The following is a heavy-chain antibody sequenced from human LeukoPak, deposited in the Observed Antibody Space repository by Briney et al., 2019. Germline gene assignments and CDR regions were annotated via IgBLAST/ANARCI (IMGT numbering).Heavy chain of an antibody. CDR3: ARASRHYYDSSGYFLGWFDP. CDR2: IYYSGST. CDR1: GGSISSSSYY. V-gene: IGHV4-39*07. J-gene: IGHJ5*02. D-gene: IGHD3-22*01. Sequence: PSETLSLTCTVSGGSISSSSYYWGWIRQPPGKGPEWIGSIYYSGSTNYNPSLKSRVTMSLDTSKNQFSLNLNSVTAADTAVYYCARASRHYYDSSGYFLGWFDPWGQGTLVTVSS.